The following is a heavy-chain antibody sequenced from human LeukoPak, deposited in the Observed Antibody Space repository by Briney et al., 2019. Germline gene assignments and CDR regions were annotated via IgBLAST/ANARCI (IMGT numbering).Heavy chain of an antibody. CDR2: INHSGST. D-gene: IGHD6-19*01. CDR1: GGSFSGYY. J-gene: IGHJ3*02. CDR3: ARRRQWLVTPNDAFDI. V-gene: IGHV4-34*01. Sequence: SETLSLTCAVYGGSFSGYYWSWIRQPPGKGLEWIGEINHSGSTNYNPSLKSRVTISVDTSKNQFSLKLSSVTAADTAVYYCARRRQWLVTPNDAFDIWGQGTMVTVSS.